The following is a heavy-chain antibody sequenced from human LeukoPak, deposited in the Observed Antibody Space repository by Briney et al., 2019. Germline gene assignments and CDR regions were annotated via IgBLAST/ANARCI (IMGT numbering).Heavy chain of an antibody. CDR3: AKTVDIVATVDY. J-gene: IGHJ4*02. Sequence: PSETLSLTCAVSGYSISSGYYWGWIRQPPGKGLEWIGSIYHSGSTYYNPSLKSRVTISVDTSKNQLSLKLSSVTAVDTAVYYCAKTVDIVATVDYWGQGTLVTVSS. D-gene: IGHD5-12*01. V-gene: IGHV4-38-2*01. CDR2: IYHSGST. CDR1: GYSISSGYY.